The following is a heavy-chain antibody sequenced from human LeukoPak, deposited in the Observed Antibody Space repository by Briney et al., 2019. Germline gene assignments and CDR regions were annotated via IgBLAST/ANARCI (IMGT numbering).Heavy chain of an antibody. CDR2: IIPIFGTA. D-gene: IGHD2-8*01. CDR3: ARGSGYCTNGVCSVDDI. V-gene: IGHV1-69*05. Sequence: SVKVSCKASGGTFSSYAISWLRQAPGQGLEWMGRIIPIFGTANYAQKFQGRVTITTDESTSTAYMELSSLRSEDTAVYYCARGSGYCTNGVCSVDDIWGQGTMVTVSS. J-gene: IGHJ3*02. CDR1: GGTFSSYA.